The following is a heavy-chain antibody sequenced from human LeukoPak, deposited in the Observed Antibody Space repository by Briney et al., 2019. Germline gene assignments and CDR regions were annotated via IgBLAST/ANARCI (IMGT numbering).Heavy chain of an antibody. Sequence: SETLSLTCRVSGGSMISGNYYWSWIRQHPGRGLEWIRYIDSSGTTYYNPSPKSRVTISVDTSKNQFSLILSSVTAADTAVYYCASSAATYYSYFYYYMGVWGNGTTATVSS. J-gene: IGHJ6*03. D-gene: IGHD6-25*01. CDR2: IDSSGTT. CDR3: ASSAATYYSYFYYYMGV. CDR1: GGSMISGNYY. V-gene: IGHV4-31*03.